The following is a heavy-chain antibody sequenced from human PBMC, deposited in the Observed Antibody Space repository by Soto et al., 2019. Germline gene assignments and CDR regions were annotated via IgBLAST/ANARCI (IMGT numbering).Heavy chain of an antibody. D-gene: IGHD2-8*01. CDR1: GFTFSSYG. J-gene: IGHJ6*02. V-gene: IGHV3-33*01. Sequence: PGGSLRLSCAASGFTFSSYGMHWVRQAPGKGLEWVAVIWYDGSNKYYADSVKGRFTISRDNSKNTLYLQMNSLRAEDTAVYYCARDRWCGGGYCTPYGMDVWGQGTTVTVSS. CDR3: ARDRWCGGGYCTPYGMDV. CDR2: IWYDGSNK.